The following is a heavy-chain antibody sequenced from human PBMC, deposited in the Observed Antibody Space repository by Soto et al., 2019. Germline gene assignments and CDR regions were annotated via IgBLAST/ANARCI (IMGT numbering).Heavy chain of an antibody. CDR1: GGSISSYY. J-gene: IGHJ4*02. CDR3: ARVKRDGNYPADFDY. D-gene: IGHD1-7*01. Sequence: SETLSLTCTVSGGSISSYYWSWIRQPPGKGLEWIGYIYYSGSTNYNPSLKSRVTISVDTSKNQFSLKLSSVTAADTAVYYCARVKRDGNYPADFDYWGQGTLVTVSS. V-gene: IGHV4-59*01. CDR2: IYYSGST.